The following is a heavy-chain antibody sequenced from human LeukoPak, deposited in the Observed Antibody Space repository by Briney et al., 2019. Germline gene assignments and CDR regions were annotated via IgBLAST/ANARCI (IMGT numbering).Heavy chain of an antibody. D-gene: IGHD1-26*01. Sequence: PSETLSLTCTVSGGSISGSGYYWGWIRQPPGKGLEWIVSNHYSGSDYYNPSLKSRVTISVNTTKNQFSLKLSSVTAADTAVYYCARHMGWDSGDYYFDYWGQGTLVTVSS. CDR3: ARHMGWDSGDYYFDY. J-gene: IGHJ4*02. CDR2: NHYSGSD. V-gene: IGHV4-39*01. CDR1: GGSISGSGYY.